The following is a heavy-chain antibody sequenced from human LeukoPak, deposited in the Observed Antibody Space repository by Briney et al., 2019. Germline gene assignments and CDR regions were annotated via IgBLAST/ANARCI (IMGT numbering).Heavy chain of an antibody. CDR3: ARSITMVRGVHDSFDI. D-gene: IGHD3-10*01. J-gene: IGHJ3*02. V-gene: IGHV1-18*01. Sequence: ASVKVSCKASGYTFTSYGISWVRQAPGQGLEWMGWISAYNGNTNYAQKLQGRVTMTTDTSTSTAYMELRSLISDDTAVYYCARSITMVRGVHDSFDIWGQGTMVTVS. CDR2: ISAYNGNT. CDR1: GYTFTSYG.